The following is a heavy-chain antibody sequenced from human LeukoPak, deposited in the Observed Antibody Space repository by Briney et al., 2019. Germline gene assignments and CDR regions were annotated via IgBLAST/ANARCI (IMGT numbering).Heavy chain of an antibody. J-gene: IGHJ4*02. Sequence: ASGKVSCKASGYTFTSYAMHWVRQAPGQRLEWMGWINAGNGNTKYSQKFQGRVTITRDTSASTAYMELSSLRSEDTAVYYCARRFSIAVAGPFDYWGQGTLVTVSS. V-gene: IGHV1-3*01. CDR2: INAGNGNT. CDR3: ARRFSIAVAGPFDY. D-gene: IGHD6-19*01. CDR1: GYTFTSYA.